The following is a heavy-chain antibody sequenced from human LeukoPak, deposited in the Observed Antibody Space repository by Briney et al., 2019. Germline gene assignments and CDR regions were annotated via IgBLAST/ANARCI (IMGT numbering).Heavy chain of an antibody. D-gene: IGHD2-15*01. CDR3: ARVSVAATPFDY. CDR1: GGTFSIYA. J-gene: IGHJ4*02. Sequence: GAAVTVSCKAAGGTFSIYAISWVRQRPAQGQEWKGGIIPILGIANSAQKFHGRVTITADKSTSTAYMELSSLRSEDTAVYYCARVSVAATPFDYWGQGTLVTVSS. V-gene: IGHV1-69*10. CDR2: IIPILGIA.